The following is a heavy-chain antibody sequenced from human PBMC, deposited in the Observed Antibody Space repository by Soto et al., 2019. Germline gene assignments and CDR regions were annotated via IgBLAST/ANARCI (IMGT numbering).Heavy chain of an antibody. J-gene: IGHJ4*02. CDR2: ISYDGSNK. CDR1: GFTFSHYG. CDR3: ARYSGKYQGPIDY. Sequence: QVQLVESGGGVVQPGRSLRLSCAASGFTFSHYGINWVRQAPGKGLEWLAVISYDGSNKHYADSVKGRFTVSRDNSKNTLYLEMNYLRAEDAAVYFCARYSGKYQGPIDYWGQGTLVTVSS. D-gene: IGHD1-26*01. V-gene: IGHV3-30*03.